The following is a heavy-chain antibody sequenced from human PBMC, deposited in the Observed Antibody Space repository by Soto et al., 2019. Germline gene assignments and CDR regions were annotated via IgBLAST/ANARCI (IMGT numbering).Heavy chain of an antibody. V-gene: IGHV3-23*01. D-gene: IGHD5-18*01. CDR2: ISGSGGST. CDR3: AKDLRPRDTAMTMPIDY. Sequence: PGGSLRLSCAASGFTFSSYAMSWVRQAPGKGLEWVSAISGSGGSTYYADSVKGRFTISRDNSKNTLYLQMNSLRAEDTAVYYCAKDLRPRDTAMTMPIDYWGQGTLVTVSS. CDR1: GFTFSSYA. J-gene: IGHJ4*02.